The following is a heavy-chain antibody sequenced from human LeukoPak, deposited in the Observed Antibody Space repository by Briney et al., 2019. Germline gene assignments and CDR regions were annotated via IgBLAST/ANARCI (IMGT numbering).Heavy chain of an antibody. Sequence: QPGGSLRLSCAASGFRFSSYAMSWVRQAPGKGLEWVSGMSGSGDHIYYADSVKGRFTISRDNSRDTLYLQMNRLRAEDTAIYYCAKVPGDHIGSGRSGYWGQGTLVTVSS. CDR2: MSGSGDHI. CDR3: AKVPGDHIGSGRSGY. J-gene: IGHJ4*02. D-gene: IGHD3-10*01. CDR1: GFRFSSYA. V-gene: IGHV3-23*01.